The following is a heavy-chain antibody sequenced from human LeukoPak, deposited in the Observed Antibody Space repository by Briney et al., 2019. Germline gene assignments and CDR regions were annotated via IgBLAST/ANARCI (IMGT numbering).Heavy chain of an antibody. V-gene: IGHV1-8*01. CDR1: GYTFTSYD. D-gene: IGHD6-13*01. J-gene: IGHJ4*02. CDR2: MNPNSGNT. CDR3: ARTGGRIAAAGRPYYFDY. Sequence: ASVKVSCKASGYTFTSYDINWVRQATGQGLEWMGWMNPNSGNTGYAQKFQVRVTMTRNTSISTAYMELSSLRSDDTAVYYCARTGGRIAAAGRPYYFDYWGQGTLVTVSS.